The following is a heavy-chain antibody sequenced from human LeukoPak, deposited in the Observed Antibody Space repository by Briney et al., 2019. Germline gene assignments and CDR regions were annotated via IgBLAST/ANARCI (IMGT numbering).Heavy chain of an antibody. V-gene: IGHV3-30*18. CDR1: GFTFSTYG. J-gene: IGHJ4*02. CDR2: ISYDGNDK. CDR3: AKSTAPAGYYLDY. Sequence: GGSLRLSCAASGFTFSTYGMHWVRQAPGKGLEWVAIISYDGNDKDYADSVRGRFTISRDNSKSTLYLQMDSLRGEDTAVYYCAKSTAPAGYYLDYWGQGILATVSS. D-gene: IGHD2-2*01.